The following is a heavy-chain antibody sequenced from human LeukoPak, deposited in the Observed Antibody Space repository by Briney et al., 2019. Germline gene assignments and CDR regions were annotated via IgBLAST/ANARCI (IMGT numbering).Heavy chain of an antibody. CDR2: INHSGST. V-gene: IGHV4-34*01. Sequence: SETLSLTCAVYGGSFSGYYWSWIRQPPGKGLEWIGEINHSGSTNYNPSLKSRVTISVDTSKNQFSLKLGSVTAADTAVYYCARVGRAAAGRKVDYWGQGTLVTVSS. D-gene: IGHD6-13*01. CDR1: GGSFSGYY. CDR3: ARVGRAAAGRKVDY. J-gene: IGHJ4*02.